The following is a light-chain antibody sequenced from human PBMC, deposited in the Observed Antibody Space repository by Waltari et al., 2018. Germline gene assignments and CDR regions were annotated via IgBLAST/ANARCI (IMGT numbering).Light chain of an antibody. CDR3: QQYYSTRT. V-gene: IGKV4-1*01. CDR2: WAS. CDR1: QSVLYSSNNKNY. Sequence: DIVMTQSPDSLAVSLGERATINCKSSQSVLYSSNNKNYLAWYHQKPGQPPKLLMYWASTRESGVPDRFSGSGSGTDFTLTISSLQAEDVAVYYCQQYYSTRTFGQGTKLEIK. J-gene: IGKJ2*01.